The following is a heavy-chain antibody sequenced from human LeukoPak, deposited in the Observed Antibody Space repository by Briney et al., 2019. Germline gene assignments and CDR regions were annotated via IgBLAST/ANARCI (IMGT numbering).Heavy chain of an antibody. Sequence: SVKVSCKASGGTHSSYTISWVRQAPGQGLEWMGRIIPILGIANYAQKFQGRVTITADKSTSTAYMELSSLRSEDTAVYYCASIVGATTRDYWGQGTLVTVSS. V-gene: IGHV1-69*02. CDR2: IIPILGIA. J-gene: IGHJ4*02. CDR3: ASIVGATTRDY. D-gene: IGHD1-26*01. CDR1: GGTHSSYT.